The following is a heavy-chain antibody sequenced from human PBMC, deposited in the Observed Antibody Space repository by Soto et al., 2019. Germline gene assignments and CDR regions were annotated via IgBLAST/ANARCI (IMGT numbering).Heavy chain of an antibody. CDR1: GFTFNTYG. CDR3: PRDRPEREWLVLGNHYYGMDV. D-gene: IGHD6-19*01. CDR2: IWYDGSNK. Sequence: QVQLVESGGGGVQPGRSLRLSCAASGFTFNTYGMHWVRQAPGKGLEWVAVIWYDGSNKYYADSVKGRFTTSRDNSKNTLYLQMNSLRVEDTAVYYCPRDRPEREWLVLGNHYYGMDVWGQGTTVTVS. V-gene: IGHV3-33*01. J-gene: IGHJ6*02.